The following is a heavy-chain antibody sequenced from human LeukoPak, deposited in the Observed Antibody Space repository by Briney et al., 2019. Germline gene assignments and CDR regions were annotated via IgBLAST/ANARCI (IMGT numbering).Heavy chain of an antibody. D-gene: IGHD6-6*01. V-gene: IGHV4-39*07. CDR1: SGSISTSNYY. J-gene: IGHJ4*02. Sequence: PSETLSLTCTVSSGSISTSNYYWGWVRQPPGKALEWIGNIFYSGSTYYSPSLKSRVTISLDTSKNQFSLKLSSVTAADTAVYYCARGSSAARPNFDYWGQGTLVTVSS. CDR3: ARGSSAARPNFDY. CDR2: IFYSGST.